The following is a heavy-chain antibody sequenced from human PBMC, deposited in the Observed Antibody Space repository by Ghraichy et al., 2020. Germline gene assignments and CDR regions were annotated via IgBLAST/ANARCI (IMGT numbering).Heavy chain of an antibody. CDR3: ARDGGYDSSGYYYSYFQH. J-gene: IGHJ1*01. V-gene: IGHV3-33*01. CDR2: IWYDGSNK. D-gene: IGHD3-22*01. Sequence: GGSLRLSCAASGFTFSSYGMHWVRQAPGKGLEWVAVIWYDGSNKYYADSVKGRFTISRDNSKNTLYLQMNSLRAEDTAVYYCARDGGYDSSGYYYSYFQHWGQGTLVTVSS. CDR1: GFTFSSYG.